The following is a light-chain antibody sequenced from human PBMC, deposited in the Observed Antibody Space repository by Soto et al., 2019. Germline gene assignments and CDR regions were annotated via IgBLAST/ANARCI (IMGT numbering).Light chain of an antibody. CDR2: GAS. J-gene: IGKJ5*01. V-gene: IGKV3D-20*02. Sequence: ENVLTQSPGTLSLSPGERVTLSCRASQTVYNGYLAWYQQKPGQAPRLLIYGASSRATGIPDRFSGSGSGTDFTLTISRLEPEDFAVYYCHQRSNWLDTFGQGTRLEIK. CDR1: QTVYNGY. CDR3: HQRSNWLDT.